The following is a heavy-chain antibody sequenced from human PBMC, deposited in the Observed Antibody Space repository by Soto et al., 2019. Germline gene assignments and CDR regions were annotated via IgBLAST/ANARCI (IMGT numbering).Heavy chain of an antibody. CDR3: ARLTYYYDSSGPRAGAFDI. CDR2: TNPNSGGT. Sequence: ASVKVSCKASGYTFTGYYMHWVRQAPGQGLEWMGWTNPNSGGTNYAQKFQGRVTMTRDTSISTAYMELSRLRSDDTAVYYCARLTYYYDSSGPRAGAFDIWGQGTMVTVPS. V-gene: IGHV1-2*02. J-gene: IGHJ3*02. CDR1: GYTFTGYY. D-gene: IGHD3-22*01.